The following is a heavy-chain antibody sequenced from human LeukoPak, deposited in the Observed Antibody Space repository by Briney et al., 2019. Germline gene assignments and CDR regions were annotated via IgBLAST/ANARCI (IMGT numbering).Heavy chain of an antibody. V-gene: IGHV1-46*01. Sequence: GASVKVSCKASGYIFIDYYIHWVRHAPGQGLEWMGVINPSGGSTRSAPKFQGRVTMTRDTSTSTVYMELSSLRSEDTAVYYCARSPCGGDCSRNWFDPWGQGTLVTVSS. D-gene: IGHD2-21*02. CDR3: ARSPCGGDCSRNWFDP. CDR1: GYIFIDYY. CDR2: INPSGGST. J-gene: IGHJ5*02.